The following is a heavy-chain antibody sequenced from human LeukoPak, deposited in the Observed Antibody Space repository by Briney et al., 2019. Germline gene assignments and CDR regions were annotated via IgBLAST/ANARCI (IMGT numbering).Heavy chain of an antibody. CDR3: ARKGGLFDY. Sequence: SETLSLTCTVSGGSIRYYHWSWIRQSPGKGLEWIGYIYYNGSTNYNPSLKSRVTISVDMSKNQFSLKMSSVTAADTAVYYCARKGGLFDYWGQGRLVTVSS. V-gene: IGHV4-59*01. J-gene: IGHJ4*02. CDR2: IYYNGST. CDR1: GGSIRYYH. D-gene: IGHD2-15*01.